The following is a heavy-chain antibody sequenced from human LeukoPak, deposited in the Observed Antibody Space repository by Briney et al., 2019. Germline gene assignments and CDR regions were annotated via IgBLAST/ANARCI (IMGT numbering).Heavy chain of an antibody. V-gene: IGHV4-31*03. CDR2: IHHSGST. Sequence: SQTLSLTCTVSGGSIRSDIYYWSWIRQHPGKGLEWIGYIHHSGSTFYNPSLKSRITISVDTSKYQFSLRLRSVTAADTAVYYCAGPSGSYRFAFDIWGQGTMDTVSS. CDR1: GGSIRSDIYY. D-gene: IGHD1-26*01. CDR3: AGPSGSYRFAFDI. J-gene: IGHJ3*02.